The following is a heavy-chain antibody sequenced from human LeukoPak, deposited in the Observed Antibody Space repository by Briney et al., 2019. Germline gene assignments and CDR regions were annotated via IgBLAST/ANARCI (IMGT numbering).Heavy chain of an antibody. CDR1: GFTFSDST. CDR2: VRSEANSYAT. J-gene: IGHJ6*03. D-gene: IGHD2-15*01. CDR3: TRVDYYYYHMDV. Sequence: GGSLKLSCAASGFTFSDSTMHWVRQASGKGLEWAGRVRSEANSYATAYAASVKGRFTISRDDSKNTAYLQMYSLKTEDTAVYYCTRVDYYYYHMDVWGKGTTVTVSS. V-gene: IGHV3-73*01.